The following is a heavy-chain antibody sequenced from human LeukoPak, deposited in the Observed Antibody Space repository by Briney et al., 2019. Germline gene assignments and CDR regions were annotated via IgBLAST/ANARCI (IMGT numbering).Heavy chain of an antibody. Sequence: SETLSLTCTASGGSMSSYYWSWIRQPPGKGLEWIGYIYNNGRTNYNPSLKSRVTISVDTSKNQFSLRLTSVTAADTAVYYCARDPGSSGYWYFDLWGRGTLVTVSS. CDR2: IYNNGRT. CDR1: GGSMSSYY. CDR3: ARDPGSSGYWYFDL. V-gene: IGHV4-59*01. D-gene: IGHD6-19*01. J-gene: IGHJ2*01.